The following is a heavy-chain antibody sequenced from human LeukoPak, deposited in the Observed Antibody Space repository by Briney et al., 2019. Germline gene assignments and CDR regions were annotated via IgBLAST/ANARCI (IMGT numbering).Heavy chain of an antibody. Sequence: GGSLRLSCAASGFTFSSYSMNWVRQAPGKGLEWVSSISSSSSYIYYADSVKGRFTISRDNAKNSLYRQMNSLRAEDTAVYYCARDAPYGDYTGFDYWGQGTLVTVSS. CDR3: ARDAPYGDYTGFDY. V-gene: IGHV3-21*01. CDR2: ISSSSSYI. D-gene: IGHD4-17*01. CDR1: GFTFSSYS. J-gene: IGHJ4*02.